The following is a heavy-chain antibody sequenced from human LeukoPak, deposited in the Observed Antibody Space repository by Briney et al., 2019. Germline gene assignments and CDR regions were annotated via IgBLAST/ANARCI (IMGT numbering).Heavy chain of an antibody. CDR3: ALDIVVVPAAIDVQFDP. Sequence: GGSLRLSCAASGFTFSSYWVHWVRQTPGKGLVWVSCINPDGSDTRYADSVKGRFTISRDNSKNTLYLQMNSLRAEDTAVYYCALDIVVVPAAIDVQFDPWGQGTLVTVSS. CDR2: INPDGSDT. V-gene: IGHV3-74*01. J-gene: IGHJ5*02. D-gene: IGHD2-2*02. CDR1: GFTFSSYW.